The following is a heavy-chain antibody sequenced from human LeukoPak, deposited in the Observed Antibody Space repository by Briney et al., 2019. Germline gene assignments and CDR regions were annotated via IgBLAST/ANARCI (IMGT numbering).Heavy chain of an antibody. Sequence: IPSETLSLTCTVSGGSISSSSYYWGWIRQPPGKGLEWIGSIYYSGSTYYNPSLKSRVTISVDTSKNQFSLKLSSVTAADTAVYYCASQIVGATSYFDYWGQGTLVTVSS. D-gene: IGHD1-26*01. CDR1: GGSISSSSYY. J-gene: IGHJ4*02. CDR3: ASQIVGATSYFDY. V-gene: IGHV4-39*07. CDR2: IYYSGST.